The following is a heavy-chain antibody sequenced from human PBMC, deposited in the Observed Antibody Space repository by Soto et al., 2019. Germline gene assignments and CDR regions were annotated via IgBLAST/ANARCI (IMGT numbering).Heavy chain of an antibody. D-gene: IGHD3-22*01. J-gene: IGHJ4*02. CDR1: GYTFTSYG. Sequence: VKVSCKASGYTFTSYGISWVRQAPGQGLEWMGWISAYNGNTNYAQKLQGRVTMTTDTSTSTAYMELRSLRSDDTAVYYCAREILYDSSGGFDYWGQGTLVTVSS. CDR3: AREILYDSSGGFDY. V-gene: IGHV1-18*01. CDR2: ISAYNGNT.